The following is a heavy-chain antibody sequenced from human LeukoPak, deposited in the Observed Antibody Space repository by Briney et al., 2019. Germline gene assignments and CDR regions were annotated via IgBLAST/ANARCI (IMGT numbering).Heavy chain of an antibody. Sequence: SETLSLTCAVYGGSFSGYYWSWIRQPPGKGLEWIGEINHSGSTNYNPSLKSRVTISVDTSKNQFSLKLSSVTAADTAVYYCARGYSGIAVAGHAFDIWGQGTMVTVSS. D-gene: IGHD6-19*01. V-gene: IGHV4-34*01. CDR1: GGSFSGYY. CDR2: INHSGST. J-gene: IGHJ3*02. CDR3: ARGYSGIAVAGHAFDI.